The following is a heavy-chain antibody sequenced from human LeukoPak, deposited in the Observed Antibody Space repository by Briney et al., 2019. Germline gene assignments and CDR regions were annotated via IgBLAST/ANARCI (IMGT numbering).Heavy chain of an antibody. V-gene: IGHV4-39*02. CDR2: IYYSGST. CDR3: AREEPTLCPRRHYGMDV. CDR1: GGSISSSSYY. J-gene: IGHJ6*02. D-gene: IGHD2/OR15-2a*01. Sequence: SETLSLTCTVSGGSISSSSYYWGWIRQPPGKGLEWIGSIYYSGSTYYNPSLKSRVTISVDTTKNQFSLKLSSVTAADTAVYYCAREEPTLCPRRHYGMDVWGQGTTVTVSS.